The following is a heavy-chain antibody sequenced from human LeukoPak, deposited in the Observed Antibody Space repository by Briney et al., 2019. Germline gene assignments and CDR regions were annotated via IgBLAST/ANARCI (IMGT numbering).Heavy chain of an antibody. Sequence: PSETLSLTCAVYGASFSNYYWSWIRQPPGKGLEWIGETDHSGSTKYNPSLKGRVTISLDTSKNQFSLDLTSVTAADTGVGSYNWFDPWGQGTLVTVSS. V-gene: IGHV4-34*01. CDR3: NWFDP. J-gene: IGHJ5*02. CDR1: GASFSNYY. CDR2: TDHSGST. D-gene: IGHD3-10*01.